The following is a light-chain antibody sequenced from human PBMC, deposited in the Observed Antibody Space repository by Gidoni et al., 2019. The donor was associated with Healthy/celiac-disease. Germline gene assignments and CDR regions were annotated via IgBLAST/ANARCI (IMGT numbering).Light chain of an antibody. V-gene: IGLV3-25*02. J-gene: IGLJ2*01. CDR2: KDS. CDR1: ALTKQY. Sequence: SYELTQPPSVSVSPGQTARITCPGDALTKQYAYWYQQKPGHAPVLVIYKDSERPSGIPERFSGSSSGTTVTLTISGVQAEDDADYYCQSADSSGTYVVFGGGTKLTVL. CDR3: QSADSSGTYVV.